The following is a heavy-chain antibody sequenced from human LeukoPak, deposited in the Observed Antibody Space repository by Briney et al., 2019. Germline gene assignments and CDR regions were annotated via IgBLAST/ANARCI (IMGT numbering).Heavy chain of an antibody. J-gene: IGHJ4*02. CDR1: GYTFTGSY. Sequence: GASVKVSCKASGYTFTGSYMHWVRQAPGQGLEWMGWINPNNGGTNYAQKFQGRVTMTSDTSISTAYMELSRLRSDDTAVYYCVRDPSEVGALWGQGSLVTVSS. D-gene: IGHD1-26*01. V-gene: IGHV1-2*02. CDR2: INPNNGGT. CDR3: VRDPSEVGAL.